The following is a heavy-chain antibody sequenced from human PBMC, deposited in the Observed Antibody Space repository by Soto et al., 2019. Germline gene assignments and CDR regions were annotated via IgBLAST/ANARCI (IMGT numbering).Heavy chain of an antibody. CDR1: GGSFSGYY. J-gene: IGHJ4*02. CDR2: INHSGST. V-gene: IGHV4-34*01. D-gene: IGHD4-17*01. CDR3: ARHVTTVTTVDY. Sequence: PSETLSLTCAVYGGSFSGYYWSWIRQPPGKGLEWIGEINHSGSTNYNPSLKSRVTISVDTSKNQFSLKLTSVTAADTAVYYCARHVTTVTTVDYWGQGTLVTVS.